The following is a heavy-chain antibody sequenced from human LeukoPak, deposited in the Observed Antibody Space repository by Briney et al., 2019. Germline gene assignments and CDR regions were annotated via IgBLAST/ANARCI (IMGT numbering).Heavy chain of an antibody. CDR3: AKGLVIDAFDI. D-gene: IGHD3-3*01. CDR2: LSWNSGSI. Sequence: PGRSLRLSCAASGFTFDDYVMHWVWQAPGKGLEWVSGLSWNSGSIGYADSVKGRFTISRDNAKNSLYLQKNSLRAEDTALYYCAKGLVIDAFDIWGQGTMVTVSS. V-gene: IGHV3-9*01. J-gene: IGHJ3*02. CDR1: GFTFDDYV.